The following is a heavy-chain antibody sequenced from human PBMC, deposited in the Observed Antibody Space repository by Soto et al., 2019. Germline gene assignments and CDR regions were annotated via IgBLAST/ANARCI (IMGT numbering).Heavy chain of an antibody. CDR3: XXXXXXXXXXY. J-gene: IGHJ4*02. CDR1: GYTFTSYD. Sequence: QVQLVQSGAEVKKPGASVKVACKASGYTFTSYDINWVRQATGQGLAWMGWMNPNSGNTGYAQKXXXXXXXXXXXXXXXXXXXXXXXXXXXXXXXXXXXXXXXXXXXYWGQGTLVTVSS. CDR2: MNPNSGNT. V-gene: IGHV1-8*01.